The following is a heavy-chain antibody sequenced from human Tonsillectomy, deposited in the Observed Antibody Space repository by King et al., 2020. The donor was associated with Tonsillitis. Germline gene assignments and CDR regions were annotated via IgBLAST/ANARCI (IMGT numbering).Heavy chain of an antibody. CDR3: ARGLFDY. CDR1: GGSITSYY. J-gene: IGHJ4*02. CDR2: IYYSGST. Sequence: QLQESGPGLGKPSETLSLNCTVSGGSITSYYWSWIRQPSGKGLDGIGYIYYSGSTNYNPSLKSRVTISVDTSKNQFSLKLSSVTAADTAVYYCARGLFDYWGQGTLVTVSS. V-gene: IGHV4-59*01.